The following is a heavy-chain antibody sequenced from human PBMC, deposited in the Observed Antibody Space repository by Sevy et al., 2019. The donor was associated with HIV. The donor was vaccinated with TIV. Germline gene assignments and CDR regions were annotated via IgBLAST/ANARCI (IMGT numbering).Heavy chain of an antibody. CDR3: AKDLLWELTYFQH. CDR1: GFTFSNAW. D-gene: IGHD1-26*01. V-gene: IGHV3-15*01. CDR2: IKSKSEGGTT. J-gene: IGHJ1*01. Sequence: GGSLRLSCGASGFTFSNAWMTWVRQAPGKGLEWVGRIKSKSEGGTTDYAAPVKGRFTISRDDSKNTLYLQMNSLRAEDTAVYYCAKDLLWELTYFQHWGQGTLVTVSS.